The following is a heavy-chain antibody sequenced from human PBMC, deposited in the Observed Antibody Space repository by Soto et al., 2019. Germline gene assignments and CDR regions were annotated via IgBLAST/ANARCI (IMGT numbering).Heavy chain of an antibody. Sequence: QVQLVQSGAEVKKSGASVKVSCKASGYTFTGYYIHWVRQAPGQGPEWVGEIGPHSGGTKYAQKFQGRVTMTRDTSISTVYMEVSNLSPDDTAVYYCGRGRSGEVVIFYWGQGTLVTVHS. J-gene: IGHJ4*02. D-gene: IGHD3-16*01. V-gene: IGHV1-2*02. CDR3: GRGRSGEVVIFY. CDR2: IGPHSGGT. CDR1: GYTFTGYY.